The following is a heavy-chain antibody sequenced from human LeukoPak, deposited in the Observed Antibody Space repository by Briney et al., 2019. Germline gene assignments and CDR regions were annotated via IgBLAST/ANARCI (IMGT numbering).Heavy chain of an antibody. J-gene: IGHJ4*02. CDR1: GFTFDNND. V-gene: IGHV3-13*01. CDR2: IGSAGYT. D-gene: IGHD1-14*01. Sequence: GGPLRLSCEVSGFTFDNNDMHWVRQTTGKGLEWVSAIGSAGYTYYADSVRGRFTITRDNAKQSLYPQMNSLRVEDTAVYHCVRQPDSARYGFDYWGRGTQVTVSS. CDR3: VRQPDSARYGFDY.